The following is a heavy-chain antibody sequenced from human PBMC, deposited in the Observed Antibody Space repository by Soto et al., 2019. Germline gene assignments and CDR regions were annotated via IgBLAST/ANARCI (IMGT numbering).Heavy chain of an antibody. J-gene: IGHJ3*01. Sequence: QVQLQEAGPGLVKPSQTLSLTCIVSGGSISSGNHFWRWIRQPPGKGLEWIGYIFYSGTAYYNSSLTSRVSISVDTAKNQFSLNLSSVTAADTAMYYCAREVITPVHQGADDAFDVWGQGTMVTVSS. V-gene: IGHV4-30-4*01. CDR3: AREVITPVHQGADDAFDV. D-gene: IGHD2-21*01. CDR1: GGSISSGNHF. CDR2: IFYSGTA.